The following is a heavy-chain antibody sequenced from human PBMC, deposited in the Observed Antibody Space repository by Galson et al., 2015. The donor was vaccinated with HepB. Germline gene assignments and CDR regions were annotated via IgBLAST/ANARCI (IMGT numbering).Heavy chain of an antibody. CDR3: ARGKIPGTVLLGFGEGPTRDGMDV. CDR2: INTNTGNP. V-gene: IGHV7-4-1*02. J-gene: IGHJ6*02. D-gene: IGHD3-10*01. Sequence: SVKVSCKASGYTFTSYAMNWVRQAPGQGLEWMGWINTNTGNPTYAQGSTGRFVFSLDTSVSTAYLQISSLKAEDTAVYYCARGKIPGTVLLGFGEGPTRDGMDVWGQGTTVTVSS. CDR1: GYTFTSYA.